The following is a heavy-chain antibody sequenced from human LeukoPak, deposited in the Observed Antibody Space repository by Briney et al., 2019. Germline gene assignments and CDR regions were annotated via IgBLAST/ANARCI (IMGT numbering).Heavy chain of an antibody. Sequence: SETLSLTCHVAAPSIGSKYRGSVRQPPGKGLEWIGYIYYSGTTNYNPSLKSRVTISVDTSKNQFTLKLITVTAADTGVYPWARYGPRRSSSWPPWFDYWGQGTLVTVSS. J-gene: IGHJ4*02. CDR3: ARYGPRRSSSWPPWFDY. V-gene: IGHV4-59*08. CDR2: IYYSGTT. CDR1: APSIGSKY. D-gene: IGHD6-13*01.